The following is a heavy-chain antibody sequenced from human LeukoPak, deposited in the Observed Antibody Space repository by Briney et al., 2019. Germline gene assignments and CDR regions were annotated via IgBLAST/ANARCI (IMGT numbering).Heavy chain of an antibody. J-gene: IGHJ4*02. CDR3: ARGLWAYCSGTSCYYFDY. Sequence: PGGSLRLSCAASGFTFSSYGMHWVRQAPGKGLEWVAVIWYDGSNKYYADSVKGRFTISRDNSKNTLYLQMNSLRAEDTAVYYCARGLWAYCSGTSCYYFDYWGQGTLVTVSS. CDR1: GFTFSSYG. D-gene: IGHD2-2*01. V-gene: IGHV3-33*01. CDR2: IWYDGSNK.